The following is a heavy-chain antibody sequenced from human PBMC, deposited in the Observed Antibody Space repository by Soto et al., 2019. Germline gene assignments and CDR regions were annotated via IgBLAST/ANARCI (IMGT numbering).Heavy chain of an antibody. Sequence: ASVKVSCKASGYTFTSHYMHWVRQAPGQGLEWMGIINPSGGSTSYAQKFQGRVTMTRDTSTSTVYMELSSLRSEDTAVYYCARDQARIYYDSSGYFSPPSNWFDPWGQGTLVTVSS. J-gene: IGHJ5*02. D-gene: IGHD3-22*01. V-gene: IGHV1-46*01. CDR1: GYTFTSHY. CDR2: INPSGGST. CDR3: ARDQARIYYDSSGYFSPPSNWFDP.